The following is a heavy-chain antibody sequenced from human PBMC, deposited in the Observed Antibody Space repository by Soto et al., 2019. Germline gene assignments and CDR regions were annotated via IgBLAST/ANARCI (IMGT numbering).Heavy chain of an antibody. V-gene: IGHV4-30-4*02. CDR2: IFSSGTT. CDR3: SSVPPQFGFYYGLDI. Sequence: PGKGLEWIGYIFSSGTTYYNPSLKSRLTMSLDTSQNQFSLKLNSVTAADTAVYFCSSVPPQFGFYYGLDICGQGTT. J-gene: IGHJ6*01. D-gene: IGHD3-16*01.